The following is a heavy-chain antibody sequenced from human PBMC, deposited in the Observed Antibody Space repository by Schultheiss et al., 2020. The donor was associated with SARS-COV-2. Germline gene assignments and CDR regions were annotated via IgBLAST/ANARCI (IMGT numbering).Heavy chain of an antibody. CDR3: ARDVAVAGGDY. V-gene: IGHV3-30*04. D-gene: IGHD6-19*01. Sequence: GGSLRLSCAASGFTFSSYAMHWVRQAPGKGLEWVAVISYDGSNKYYADSVKGRFTISRDNSKNTLYLQMNSLRAEDTAVYYCARDVAVAGGDYWGQGTLVTVSS. CDR1: GFTFSSYA. CDR2: ISYDGSNK. J-gene: IGHJ4*02.